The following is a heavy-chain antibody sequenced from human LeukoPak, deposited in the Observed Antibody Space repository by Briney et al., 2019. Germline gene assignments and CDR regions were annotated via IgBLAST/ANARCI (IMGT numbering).Heavy chain of an antibody. V-gene: IGHV3-7*03. CDR1: GFTFSNYY. CDR3: AKDSGGY. CDR2: IRADGSEK. Sequence: GGSLRLSCAASGFTFSNYYMSWVRQAPGKGLEWVATIRADGSEKYYVDSVKGRFTISRDNAKNSLYLQMNSLRAEDTALYYCAKDSGGYWGQGTLVTVSS. J-gene: IGHJ4*02. D-gene: IGHD3-10*01.